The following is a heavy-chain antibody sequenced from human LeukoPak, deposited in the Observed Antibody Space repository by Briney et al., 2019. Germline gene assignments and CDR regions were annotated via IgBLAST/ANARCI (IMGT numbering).Heavy chain of an antibody. CDR3: ARETYYDILTGLLEAVPLDSPRYFDY. Sequence: SETLSLTCAVYGGSFSGYYWSWIRQPPGKGLEWIGEINHSGSTNYNPSLKSRVTISVDTSKNQFSLKLSSVTAADTAVYYCARETYYDILTGLLEAVPLDSPRYFDYWGQGTLVTVSS. D-gene: IGHD3-9*01. CDR1: GGSFSGYY. V-gene: IGHV4-34*01. CDR2: INHSGST. J-gene: IGHJ4*02.